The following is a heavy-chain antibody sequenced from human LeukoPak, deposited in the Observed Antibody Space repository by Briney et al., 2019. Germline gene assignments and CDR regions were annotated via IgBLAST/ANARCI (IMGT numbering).Heavy chain of an antibody. CDR2: INWNGGST. CDR3: AGEYLKYYDFWSGYTY. V-gene: IGHV3-20*04. CDR1: GFTFDDYG. Sequence: GGSLRLSCAASGFTFDDYGMSWVRQAPGKGLEWVSGINWNGGSTGYADSVKGRFTISRDNAKTSLYLQMNSLRAEDTALYYCAGEYLKYYDFWSGYTYWGQGTLVTVSS. D-gene: IGHD3-3*01. J-gene: IGHJ4*02.